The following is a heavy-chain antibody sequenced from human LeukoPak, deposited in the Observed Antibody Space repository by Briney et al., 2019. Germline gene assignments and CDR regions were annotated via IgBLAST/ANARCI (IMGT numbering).Heavy chain of an antibody. D-gene: IGHD3-10*01. Sequence: SETLSPTCTVSGDSITSSSYYWGWIRQPPGKGLEWIGNIFYSGNPYYTPSLKSRVTISVDTSKNQFSLNLSSVTAADTAVYYCATTHWAVRGLILNRDPFDYWGQGTLVTVSS. CDR2: IFYSGNP. CDR3: ATTHWAVRGLILNRDPFDY. CDR1: GDSITSSSYY. J-gene: IGHJ4*02. V-gene: IGHV4-39*01.